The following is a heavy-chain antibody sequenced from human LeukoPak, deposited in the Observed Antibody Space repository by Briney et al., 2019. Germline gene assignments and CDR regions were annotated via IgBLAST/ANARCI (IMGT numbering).Heavy chain of an antibody. D-gene: IGHD1-1*01. CDR3: TKSTGNYYYYALDV. J-gene: IGHJ6*02. CDR1: GFTFSNYA. Sequence: GGSLRLSCAASGFTFSNYAKSWVRQAPGKGLEWVSGISATDGSTYYADSVKGRFIISRDTSKNMLYLQMTSLRAEDTAVYYCTKSTGNYYYYALDVWGQGTTVTVS. CDR2: ISATDGST. V-gene: IGHV3-23*01.